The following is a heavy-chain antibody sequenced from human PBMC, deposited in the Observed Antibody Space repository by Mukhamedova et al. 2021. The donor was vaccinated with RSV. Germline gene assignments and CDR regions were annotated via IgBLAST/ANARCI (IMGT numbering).Heavy chain of an antibody. CDR3: ARVKRDAFDI. Sequence: YMHWVRQAPGQGLEWMGIINPSGGSTSYAQKFQGRVTMTRDTSTSTVYMELSSLRSEDTAVYYCARVKRDAFDIWGQGTMGTVSS. CDR2: INPSGGST. CDR1: Y. V-gene: IGHV1-46*01. J-gene: IGHJ3*02.